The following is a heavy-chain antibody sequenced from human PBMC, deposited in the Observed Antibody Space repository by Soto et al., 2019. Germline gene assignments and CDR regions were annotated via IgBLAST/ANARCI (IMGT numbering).Heavy chain of an antibody. CDR2: INGASTTT. CDR3: ARDLSH. V-gene: IGHV3-48*02. J-gene: IGHJ4*02. CDR1: GFPFSSYA. Sequence: DVQLVGFGGGLVQPGGSLRLSCVASGFPFSSYAMHWVRQAPGKGLEWISYINGASTTTFYADSVKGRFTVSRDNAKNSVYLQMSSLRHEDTAFYYCARDLSHWGQGMLVTVSS.